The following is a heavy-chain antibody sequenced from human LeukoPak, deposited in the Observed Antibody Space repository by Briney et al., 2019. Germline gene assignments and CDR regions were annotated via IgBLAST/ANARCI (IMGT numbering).Heavy chain of an antibody. CDR1: GFTVSSNY. J-gene: IGHJ6*02. V-gene: IGHV3-7*01. Sequence: GGSLRLSCAASGFTVSSNYMSWVRQAPGKGLEWVANIKQDGSEKYYVDSVKGRFTISRDNAKNSLYLQMNSLRAEDTAVYYCARAAPYCSSTSCQYYYYYGMDVWGQGTTVTVSS. D-gene: IGHD2-2*01. CDR3: ARAAPYCSSTSCQYYYYYGMDV. CDR2: IKQDGSEK.